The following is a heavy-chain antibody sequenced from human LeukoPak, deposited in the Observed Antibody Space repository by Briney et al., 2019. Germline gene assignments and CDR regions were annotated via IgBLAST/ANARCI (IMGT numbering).Heavy chain of an antibody. J-gene: IGHJ4*02. Sequence: SETLSLTCTVSGGSISSYYWSWIRQPPGKGLEWLGYIYYSGSTTYNPSLKSRVTISVDTSKNQFSLKLSSVTAADTAVYYCARAPHYYGSVYYFDYWGQGTLVAVSS. V-gene: IGHV4-59*01. CDR1: GGSISSYY. CDR2: IYYSGST. D-gene: IGHD3-10*01. CDR3: ARAPHYYGSVYYFDY.